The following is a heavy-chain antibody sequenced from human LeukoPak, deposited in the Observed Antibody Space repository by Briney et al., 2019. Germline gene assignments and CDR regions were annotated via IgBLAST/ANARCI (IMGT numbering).Heavy chain of an antibody. CDR3: ARGKEVITMLRGLKPGYYFNY. CDR2: ILYSGST. D-gene: IGHD3-10*01. CDR1: GGSISSSTYY. Sequence: PSETLSLTCTVSGGSISSSTYYWSWIRQPPGKGLEWIGYILYSGSTKYKSSLKSRVTISVDTSKNQFSLKLNSVTAADTAVYYCARGKEVITMLRGLKPGYYFNYWGQGTLVTVSS. J-gene: IGHJ4*02. V-gene: IGHV4-61*01.